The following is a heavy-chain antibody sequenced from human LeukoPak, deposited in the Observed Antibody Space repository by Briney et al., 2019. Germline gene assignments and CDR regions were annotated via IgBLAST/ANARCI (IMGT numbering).Heavy chain of an antibody. J-gene: IGHJ4*02. CDR2: ITAYNGNT. Sequence: ASVKVSCKASGYTFSNYGISWVRQAPGQGLEWMGWITAYNGNTNYAPNFRDRLTMTTDTSTSTVYMELRSLRSDDTAMYYCVRDTSSSWLGSFWGQGTLVTVSS. V-gene: IGHV1-18*01. CDR3: VRDTSSSWLGSF. CDR1: GYTFSNYG. D-gene: IGHD6-13*01.